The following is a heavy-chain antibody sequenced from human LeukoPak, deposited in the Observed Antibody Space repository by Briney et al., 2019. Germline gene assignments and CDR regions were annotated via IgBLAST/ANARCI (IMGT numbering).Heavy chain of an antibody. CDR1: GFTFSSYS. Sequence: GGSLRLSCAASGFTFSSYSMNWVRQAPGKGLEWVSSISSSSSYIYYADSVKGRFTISRDNAKNSLYLQMNSLRAEDTAVYYCARVGFGEFQTSFDYWGQGTLVTVSS. CDR3: ARVGFGEFQTSFDY. CDR2: ISSSSSYI. V-gene: IGHV3-21*01. D-gene: IGHD3-10*01. J-gene: IGHJ4*02.